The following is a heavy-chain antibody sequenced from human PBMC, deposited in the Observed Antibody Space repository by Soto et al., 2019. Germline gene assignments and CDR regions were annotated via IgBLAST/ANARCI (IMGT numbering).Heavy chain of an antibody. CDR1: GYSFIGYY. V-gene: IGHV1-2*02. D-gene: IGHD2-21*02. CDR2: INPKSGVT. J-gene: IGHJ5*02. Sequence: GASVKVSCKASGYSFIGYYMHWVRQAPGQGLEWMGWINPKSGVTNYAQKFQGRVTVTRDTSITTAYMELSSLRSDDTAVYYCARGDVNWFDPWGQGTLVTVSS. CDR3: ARGDVNWFDP.